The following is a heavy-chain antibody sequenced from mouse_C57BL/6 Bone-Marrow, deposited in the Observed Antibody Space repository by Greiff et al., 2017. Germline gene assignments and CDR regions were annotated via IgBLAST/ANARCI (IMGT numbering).Heavy chain of an antibody. CDR2: IYPGNSDT. D-gene: IGHD1-1*01. J-gene: IGHJ2*01. V-gene: IGHV1-5*01. CDR3: SLITTVVKGDFDY. Sequence: ELQLQQSGTVLARPGASVKMSCKTSGYTFTSYWMHWVKQRPGQGLEWIGAIYPGNSDTSYNQKFKGKAKLTAVTSASTAYMELSSLTHEDSAVYYCSLITTVVKGDFDYWGQGTTLTVSS. CDR1: GYTFTSYW.